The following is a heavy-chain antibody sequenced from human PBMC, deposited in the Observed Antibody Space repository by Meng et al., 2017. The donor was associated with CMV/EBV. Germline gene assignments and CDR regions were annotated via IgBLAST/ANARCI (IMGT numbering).Heavy chain of an antibody. J-gene: IGHJ3*02. CDR3: ARGITMIVVVIAPNAFDI. CDR1: GGSISSSSYY. V-gene: IGHV3-69-1*02. CDR2: ISSSSTI. Sequence: LSLTCTVSGGSISSSSYYWGWIRQPPGKGLEWVSSISSSSTIYYADSVKGRFTISRDNAKNSLYLQMNSLRAEDTAVYYCARGITMIVVVIAPNAFDIWGQGTMVTVSS. D-gene: IGHD3-22*01.